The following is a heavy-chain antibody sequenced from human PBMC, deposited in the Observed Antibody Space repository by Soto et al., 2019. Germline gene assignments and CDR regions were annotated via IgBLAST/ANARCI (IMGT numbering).Heavy chain of an antibody. CDR3: ARPLGGDQAVFDY. CDR1: GFTFSSYS. CDR2: ISSSSSYI. V-gene: IGHV3-21*01. Sequence: GGSLRLSCAASGFTFSSYSMNWVRQAPGKGLEWVSSISSSSSYIYYADSVKGRFTISRDNAKNSLYLQMNSLRAEDTAVYYCARPLGGDQAVFDYWGQGTLVTVSS. J-gene: IGHJ4*02. D-gene: IGHD3-10*01.